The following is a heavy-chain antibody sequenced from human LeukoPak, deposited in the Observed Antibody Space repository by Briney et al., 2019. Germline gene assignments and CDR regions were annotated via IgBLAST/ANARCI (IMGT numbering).Heavy chain of an antibody. CDR1: GFTLSSYA. J-gene: IGHJ4*02. CDR3: ARAATIVVVIAYYFDY. CDR2: ISYDGSNK. V-gene: IGHV3-30-3*01. D-gene: IGHD3-22*01. Sequence: PGGSLRLSCAASGFTLSSYAMHWVRQAPGKGLEWVAVISYDGSNKYYADSVKGRFTISRDNSKNTLYLQMNSLRAEDTAVYYCARAATIVVVIAYYFDYWGQGTLVTVSS.